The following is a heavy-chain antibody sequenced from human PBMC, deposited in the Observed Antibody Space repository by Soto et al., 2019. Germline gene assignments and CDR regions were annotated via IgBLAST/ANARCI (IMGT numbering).Heavy chain of an antibody. J-gene: IGHJ6*02. D-gene: IGHD1-26*01. CDR2: INPKTAAT. Sequence: ASVKVSCKASGYTFSDYFIQWLRQAPGQGLEWVAWINPKTAATNYAKKFQDRVTVTSDTSFSTDYLELTRLRPDDTALYYCARIKWGLDYYSGMDVWGQGTAVTVSS. V-gene: IGHV1-2*02. CDR1: GYTFSDYF. CDR3: ARIKWGLDYYSGMDV.